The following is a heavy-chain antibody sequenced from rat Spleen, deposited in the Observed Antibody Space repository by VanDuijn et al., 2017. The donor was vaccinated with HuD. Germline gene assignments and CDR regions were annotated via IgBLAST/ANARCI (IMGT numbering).Heavy chain of an antibody. J-gene: IGHJ1*01. CDR1: GFTFSNYG. D-gene: IGHD1-10*01. CDR3: ARRGYNNYFFDY. V-gene: IGHV5-29*01. CDR2: ISHDGSGT. Sequence: EVQLVESGGGLVQPGRSLKLSCAASGFTFSNYGMAWVRQAPTKGLEWVATISHDGSGTYYRDSVKGRFTISRDNAKSTPYLKMDSMRSEDTATYYCARRGYNNYFFDYWGPGTMVPVSS.